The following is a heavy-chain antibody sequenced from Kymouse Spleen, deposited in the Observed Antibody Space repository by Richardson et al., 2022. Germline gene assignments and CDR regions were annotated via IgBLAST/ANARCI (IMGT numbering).Heavy chain of an antibody. CDR1: GFTFSSYG. V-gene: IGHV3-30*18. CDR3: AKGGLLWFGESFDY. D-gene: IGHD3-10*01. J-gene: IGHJ4*02. Sequence: QVQLVESGGGVVQPGRSLRLSCAASGFTFSSYGMHWVRQAPGKGLEWVAVISYDGSNKYYADSVKGRFTISRDNSKNTLYLQMNSLRAEDTAVYYCAKGGLLWFGESFDYWGQGTLVTVSS. CDR2: ISYDGSNK.